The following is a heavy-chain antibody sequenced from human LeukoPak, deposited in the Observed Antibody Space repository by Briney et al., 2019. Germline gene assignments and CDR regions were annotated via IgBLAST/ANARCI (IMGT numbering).Heavy chain of an antibody. J-gene: IGHJ4*02. D-gene: IGHD6-13*01. CDR3: ARDGIAAADYYFDY. Sequence: PSQTLSLTCAVSGGSISSGGYSWSWIRQPPGKGLEWIGYIYHSGSTYYNPSLKSRVTISVDRSKNQFSLKLSSVTAADTAVYYCARDGIAAADYYFDYWGQGTLVTVSS. CDR2: IYHSGST. V-gene: IGHV4-30-2*01. CDR1: GGSISSGGYS.